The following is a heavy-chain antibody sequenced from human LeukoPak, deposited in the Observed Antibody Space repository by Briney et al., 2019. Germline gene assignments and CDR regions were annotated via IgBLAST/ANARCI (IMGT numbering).Heavy chain of an antibody. D-gene: IGHD6-13*01. J-gene: IGHJ4*02. Sequence: ASVKVSCKASGYTFTSYGISWVRQAPGQGLEWMGWISAYNGNTNYAQKLQGRVTMTTDTSTSTAYMELRSLRSDDTAVYYCARASDYSSSWSLCYWGQGTLVTVSS. CDR2: ISAYNGNT. CDR3: ARASDYSSSWSLCY. CDR1: GYTFTSYG. V-gene: IGHV1-18*01.